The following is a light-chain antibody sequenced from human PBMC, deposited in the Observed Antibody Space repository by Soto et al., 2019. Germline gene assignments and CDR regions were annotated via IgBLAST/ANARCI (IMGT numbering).Light chain of an antibody. Sequence: ERVMTQSPATLSVSPGESSTLSCRAIQSVSRKLVWYQQKPGKAPRLLIYCASTRATGIPERFSGSGSGTEFTLTISSLQSEDFAVYYCQQYTNWPKTFGQGTKVDIK. V-gene: IGKV3D-15*01. CDR2: CAS. J-gene: IGKJ1*01. CDR3: QQYTNWPKT. CDR1: QSVSRK.